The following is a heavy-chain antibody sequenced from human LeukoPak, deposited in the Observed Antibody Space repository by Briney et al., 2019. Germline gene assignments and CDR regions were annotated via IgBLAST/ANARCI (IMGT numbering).Heavy chain of an antibody. CDR2: IYYSGST. J-gene: IGHJ4*02. V-gene: IGHV4-59*01. CDR1: GGSFSGYY. CDR3: ARSLGAQLPPIH. D-gene: IGHD2-2*01. Sequence: PSETLSLTGAVYGGSFSGYYWSWIRQPPGKGPEWIGYIYYSGSTNYNPSLKSRVTISVDTSKNQFSLKVTSVTAADTAVYYCARSLGAQLPPIHWGQGTLVTVSS.